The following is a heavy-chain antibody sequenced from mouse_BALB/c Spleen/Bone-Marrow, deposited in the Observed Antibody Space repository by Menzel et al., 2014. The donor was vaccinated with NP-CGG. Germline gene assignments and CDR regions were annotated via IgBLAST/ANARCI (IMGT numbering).Heavy chain of an antibody. V-gene: IGHV5-12-1*01. CDR3: AREVLRDYFDY. CDR2: ISSGGGST. CDR1: GFAFSSYD. J-gene: IGHJ2*01. Sequence: EVQRVESGGGLVKPGGSLKLSCVASGFAFSSYDMSWVRQTPEKRLEWVAYISSGGGSTYYPDTVKGRFTISRDNAKNTLYLQMSSLKSEDTAMYYCAREVLRDYFDYWGQGTTLTVSS. D-gene: IGHD1-1*01.